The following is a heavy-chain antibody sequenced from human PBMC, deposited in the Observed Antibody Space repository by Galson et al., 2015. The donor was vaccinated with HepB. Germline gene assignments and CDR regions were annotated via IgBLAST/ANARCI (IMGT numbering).Heavy chain of an antibody. Sequence: SLRLSCAASGFTFGDYAMSWVRQAPGKGLEWVGIIRSKAYGGTTEYAASVKGRFTISRDDSKSIAYLQMNSLKTEDTAVYYCTRAECSSTSCEGPVDYWGQGTLVTVSS. V-gene: IGHV3-49*04. CDR3: TRAECSSTSCEGPVDY. CDR1: GFTFGDYA. J-gene: IGHJ4*02. D-gene: IGHD2-2*01. CDR2: IRSKAYGGTT.